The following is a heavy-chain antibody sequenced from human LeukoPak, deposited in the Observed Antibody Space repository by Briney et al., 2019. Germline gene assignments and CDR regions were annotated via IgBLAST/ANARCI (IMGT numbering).Heavy chain of an antibody. D-gene: IGHD1-1*01. CDR2: VSYSGRT. J-gene: IGHJ4*02. CDR1: GGSISSYY. Sequence: PSETLSLTCTVSGGSISSYYWSWIRRPPGKGLECIGYVSYSGRTNHNPSLKSRVTISADTSKSQFSLKLTSVTAADTAVYYCARHERGAENLDYWGQGTLVTVSS. V-gene: IGHV4-59*08. CDR3: ARHERGAENLDY.